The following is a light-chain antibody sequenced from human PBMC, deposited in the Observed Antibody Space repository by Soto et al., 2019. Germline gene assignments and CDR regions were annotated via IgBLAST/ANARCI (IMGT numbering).Light chain of an antibody. CDR2: AAS. J-gene: IGKJ1*01. CDR3: QQYGSSSRT. CDR1: QSVSSNF. Sequence: EIVLTQSPGTLSLSPGERATLSCRASQSVSSNFLAWYQQKPVQAPRLLIYAASNRAPGIPDRFEGSGSGTEFPLTITTLEPEDLAVYYCQQYGSSSRTFGQGTQVERK. V-gene: IGKV3-20*01.